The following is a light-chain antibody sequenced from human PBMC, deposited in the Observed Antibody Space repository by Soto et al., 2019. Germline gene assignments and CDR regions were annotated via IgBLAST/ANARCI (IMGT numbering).Light chain of an antibody. V-gene: IGLV2-11*01. CDR1: SSDVGGYQF. Sequence: QSVLTQPRSVSGSPGQPVTISCTGTSSDVGGYQFVSWYQQYPGKASKVMIYEVTKRPSGVPDRFSGSKSGNTASLTVSGLQADDEADYYCASHAGSSHAWVFGGGTKLTVL. CDR2: EVT. J-gene: IGLJ3*02. CDR3: ASHAGSSHAWV.